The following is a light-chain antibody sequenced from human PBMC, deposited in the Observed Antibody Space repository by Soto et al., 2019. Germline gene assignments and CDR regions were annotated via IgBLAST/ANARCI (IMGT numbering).Light chain of an antibody. CDR2: DAS. Sequence: AIQLTQSPSSLSASVGDRVTITCRASQGISSALAWYQQKPGKAPKLLIYDASCLESGVPSRFSGSGSGTDFSLTISSLQPEEFATYYCQQFNSYPITFGQGTRLDIK. CDR1: QGISSA. V-gene: IGKV1-13*02. J-gene: IGKJ5*01. CDR3: QQFNSYPIT.